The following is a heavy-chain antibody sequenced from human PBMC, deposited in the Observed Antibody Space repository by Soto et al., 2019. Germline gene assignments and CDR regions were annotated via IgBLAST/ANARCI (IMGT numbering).Heavy chain of an antibody. D-gene: IGHD1-7*01. J-gene: IGHJ6*03. CDR1: GDSVSSNSAA. CDR2: TYYRSRWYN. Sequence: QVQLQQSGPGLVRPSQTLSLTCAISGDSVSSNSAAWNWIRQSPSRGLEWLGRTYYRSRWYNDYAVSPKCRITFYPDTSKNQFSLHLNYVTPEDTAVYYCAGTTLLQWYYIEVWDKGTTVTVSS. V-gene: IGHV6-1*01. CDR3: AGTTLLQWYYIEV.